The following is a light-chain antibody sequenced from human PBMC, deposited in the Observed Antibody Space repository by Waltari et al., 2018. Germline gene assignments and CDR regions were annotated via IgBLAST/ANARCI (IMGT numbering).Light chain of an antibody. J-gene: IGKJ5*01. CDR2: ATS. Sequence: TQLTQSPSSLSASVGDRVTITCRASQVILGYLAWYQQRPGNAPKFLIYATSTLRSGVPSRFSGSGSGTDFTLTISDLQPEDLATYYCQQLKSYPITFGQGTRLEIK. CDR3: QQLKSYPIT. V-gene: IGKV1-9*01. CDR1: QVILGY.